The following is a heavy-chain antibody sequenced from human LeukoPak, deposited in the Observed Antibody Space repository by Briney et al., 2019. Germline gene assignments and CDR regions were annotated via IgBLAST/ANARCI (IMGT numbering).Heavy chain of an antibody. CDR1: GFTFEDYD. D-gene: IGHD3-3*01. CDR3: ARDRNDYDFWSGYSMSYFDY. J-gene: IGHJ4*02. CDR2: IKWNGGST. Sequence: GGSLRLSCAASGFTFEDYDMNWVRQAPGKGLEWVSGIKWNGGSTGYADSVRGRFTISRDNAKNSLYLQMNSLRAEDTASYYCARDRNDYDFWSGYSMSYFDYWGQGTLVTVSS. V-gene: IGHV3-20*04.